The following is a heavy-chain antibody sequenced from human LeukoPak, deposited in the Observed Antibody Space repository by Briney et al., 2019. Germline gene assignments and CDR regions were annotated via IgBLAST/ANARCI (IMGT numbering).Heavy chain of an antibody. CDR2: ISSSSSYI. CDR3: ARGSYYGSGSLEATYYFDY. V-gene: IGHV3-21*01. J-gene: IGHJ4*02. D-gene: IGHD3-10*01. Sequence: GSLRLSCAASGFTFSSYSMNWVRQAPGKELEWVSSISSSSSYIYYADSVKGRFTISRDNAKNSLYLQMNSLRAEDTAVYYCARGSYYGSGSLEATYYFDYWGQRTLVTVSS. CDR1: GFTFSSYS.